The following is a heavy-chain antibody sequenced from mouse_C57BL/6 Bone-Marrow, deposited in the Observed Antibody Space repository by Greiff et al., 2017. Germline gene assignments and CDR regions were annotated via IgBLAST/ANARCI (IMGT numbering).Heavy chain of an antibody. CDR1: GYTFTSYW. D-gene: IGHD2-4*01. CDR3: ARSRGLRYFDY. Sequence: VQLQQPGAELVKPGASVKLSCKASGYTFTSYWMHWVKQRPGQGLEWIGMIHPNSGSTNYNEKFKSKATLTVDKSSSTAYMQLRSLTSEDSAVYYCARSRGLRYFDYWGQGTTLTVSS. CDR2: IHPNSGST. V-gene: IGHV1-64*01. J-gene: IGHJ2*01.